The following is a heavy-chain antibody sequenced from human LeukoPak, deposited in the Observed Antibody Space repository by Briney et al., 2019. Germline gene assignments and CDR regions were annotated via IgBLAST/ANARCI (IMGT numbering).Heavy chain of an antibody. J-gene: IGHJ4*02. CDR1: GFSFNSYG. CDR3: SSYGSGSYYLADY. CDR2: IRYDGSNK. Sequence: GGSLRLSCAASGFSFNSYGMHWVRQAPGKGLEWVAFIRYDGSNKYYADSVKGRFTISRDNSKNTLYLQMNSLRAEDTAVYYCSSYGSGSYYLADYWGQGTLVTVSS. V-gene: IGHV3-30*02. D-gene: IGHD3-10*01.